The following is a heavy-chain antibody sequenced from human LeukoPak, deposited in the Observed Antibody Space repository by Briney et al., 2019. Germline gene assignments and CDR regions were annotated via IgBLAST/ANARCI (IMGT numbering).Heavy chain of an antibody. CDR2: INGGGSPI. V-gene: IGHV3-48*01. CDR3: AKNRGAGSHYYYHMNV. Sequence: PGGSLRLSCAASGFIFTNYAMGWVRQAPGKGLEWVSYINGGGSPIYYADSVRGRFTISRDNVKNSLYLQMNSLRAEDTAVYYCAKNRGAGSHYYYHMNVWGKGTTVTVSS. D-gene: IGHD1-26*01. J-gene: IGHJ6*03. CDR1: GFIFTNYA.